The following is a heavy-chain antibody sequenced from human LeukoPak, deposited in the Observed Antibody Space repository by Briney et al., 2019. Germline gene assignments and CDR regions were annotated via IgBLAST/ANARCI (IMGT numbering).Heavy chain of an antibody. Sequence: GGSLRLSCAASGFTFSNYGMHWVRQAPGKGLEWVTFIRYDGGNKYYAASVKGRFTISRDNTKNTLYLQMHSLRAEDTAVYYCAQDPDNWNPSRLDYWGQGTLVTVSS. V-gene: IGHV3-30*02. CDR3: AQDPDNWNPSRLDY. CDR1: GFTFSNYG. J-gene: IGHJ4*02. CDR2: IRYDGGNK. D-gene: IGHD1-20*01.